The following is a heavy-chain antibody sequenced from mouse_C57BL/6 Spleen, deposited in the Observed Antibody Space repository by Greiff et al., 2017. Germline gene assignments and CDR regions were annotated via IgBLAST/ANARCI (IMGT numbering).Heavy chain of an antibody. V-gene: IGHV1-81*01. Sequence: VPLQQSGAELARPGASVKLSCKASGYTFTSYGISWVKQRTGQGLEWIGEIYPRSGNTYYNEKFKGKATLTADKSSSTAYMELRSLTSEDSAVYFCARRDPGAIDYWGQGTSVTVSS. J-gene: IGHJ4*01. CDR1: GYTFTSYG. CDR3: ARRDPGAIDY. CDR2: IYPRSGNT.